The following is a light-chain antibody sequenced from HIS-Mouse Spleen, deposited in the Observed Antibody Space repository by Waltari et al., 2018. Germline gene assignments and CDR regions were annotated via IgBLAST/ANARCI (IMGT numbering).Light chain of an antibody. J-gene: IGLJ3*02. CDR3: CSYAGSYTWV. Sequence: QSALTQPRSVSGSPGQSVTISCTGPSSDVGGYNYVSWYQPHPGKAPKLMIYDVSKRPSGVPDRFSGSKSGNTASLTISGLQAEDEADYYCCSYAGSYTWVFGGGTKLTVL. V-gene: IGLV2-11*01. CDR1: SSDVGGYNY. CDR2: DVS.